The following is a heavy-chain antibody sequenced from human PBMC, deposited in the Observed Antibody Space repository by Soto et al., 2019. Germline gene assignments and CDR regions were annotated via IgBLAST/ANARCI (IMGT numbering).Heavy chain of an antibody. Sequence: SVKVSCKASGGTFSSYTISWVRQAPGQGLEWMGRIIPILGIANYAQKFQGRVTITADKSTSTAYMELSSLRSEDTAVYYCAVCSGGSCYSDAFDIWGQGTMVTVSS. CDR1: GGTFSSYT. J-gene: IGHJ3*02. V-gene: IGHV1-69*02. CDR3: AVCSGGSCYSDAFDI. CDR2: IIPILGIA. D-gene: IGHD2-15*01.